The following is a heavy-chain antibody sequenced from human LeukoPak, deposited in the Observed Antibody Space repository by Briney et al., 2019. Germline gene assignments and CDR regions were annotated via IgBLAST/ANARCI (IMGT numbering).Heavy chain of an antibody. CDR2: IYYSGST. D-gene: IGHD6-6*01. Sequence: SETLSLTCTVSGGSISSYYWSWIWQPPGKGLEWIGYIYYSGSTNYNPSLKSRVTISVDTSKNQFSLKLSSVTAADTAVYYCAAQPARYYYGMDVWGQGTTVTVSS. V-gene: IGHV4-59*01. J-gene: IGHJ6*02. CDR3: AAQPARYYYGMDV. CDR1: GGSISSYY.